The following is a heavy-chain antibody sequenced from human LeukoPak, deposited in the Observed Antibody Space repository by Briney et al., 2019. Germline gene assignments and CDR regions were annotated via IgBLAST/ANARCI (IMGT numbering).Heavy chain of an antibody. Sequence: NPSETLSLTCTVSGGSISNYYWGWIRQPPGKGLEWIGFIFYSGSTYYNPSLKSRVTISVDTSKNQFSLKLSSVTAADTAVYYCARRGYGASRRYFDYWGQGTLVTVSS. CDR1: GGSISNYY. V-gene: IGHV4-39*01. CDR2: IFYSGST. J-gene: IGHJ4*02. CDR3: ARRGYGASRRYFDY. D-gene: IGHD2-15*01.